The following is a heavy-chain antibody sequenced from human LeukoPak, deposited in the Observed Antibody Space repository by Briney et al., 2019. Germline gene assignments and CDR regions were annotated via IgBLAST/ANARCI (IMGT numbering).Heavy chain of an antibody. CDR3: ARVPCSGGSCYSNWFDP. CDR1: GYTFTSYG. Sequence: GASVKVLCKASGYTFTSYGISWVRQAPGQGLEWMGWISAYNGNTNYAQKLQGRVTMTTDTSTSTAYMELRSLRSDDTAVYYCARVPCSGGSCYSNWFDPWGQGTLVTVSS. V-gene: IGHV1-18*01. CDR2: ISAYNGNT. D-gene: IGHD2-15*01. J-gene: IGHJ5*02.